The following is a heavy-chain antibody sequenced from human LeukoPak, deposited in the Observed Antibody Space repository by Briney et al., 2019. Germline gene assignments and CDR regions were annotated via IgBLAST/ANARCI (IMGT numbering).Heavy chain of an antibody. D-gene: IGHD3-9*01. CDR2: IYSGGST. Sequence: PGGSLGLSCAASGFTVSSNYMSWVRQAPGKGLEWVSVIYSGGSTYYADSVKGRFTISRDNSKNTLYLQMNSLRAEDTAVYYCARDFYDILTGYYTGAFDIWGQGTMVTVSS. CDR3: ARDFYDILTGYYTGAFDI. CDR1: GFTVSSNY. V-gene: IGHV3-53*01. J-gene: IGHJ3*02.